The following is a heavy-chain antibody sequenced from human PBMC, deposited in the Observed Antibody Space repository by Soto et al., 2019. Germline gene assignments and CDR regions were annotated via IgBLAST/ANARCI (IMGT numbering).Heavy chain of an antibody. D-gene: IGHD3-10*01. V-gene: IGHV5-51*01. CDR2: IYPGGSDI. J-gene: IGHJ5*02. CDR3: ARQLWFGELLLFDP. Sequence: GESLKISCKGSGYSFTSFWIGWVRQMPGKGLEWMGIIYPGGSDIKYSPSFEGQVTISVDKSISTAYLQWSSLKASDTAMYYCARQLWFGELLLFDPWGQGTLVTVSS. CDR1: GYSFTSFW.